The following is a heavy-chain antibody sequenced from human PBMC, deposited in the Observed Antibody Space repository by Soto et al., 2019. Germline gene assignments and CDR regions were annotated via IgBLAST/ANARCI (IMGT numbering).Heavy chain of an antibody. CDR1: GFTLSSYW. D-gene: IGHD6-6*01. Sequence: EVQLVESGGGLVQPGGSLTLSCVASGFTLSSYWMHWVRQAPGKGLVWVSRINADGGTTYYVASVRGRFTASRDNAKNTLDPQINSLAADDTGVYYCARPQFSRPIYDMDGRGKGTAVTVSS. J-gene: IGHJ6*03. CDR2: INADGGTT. V-gene: IGHV3-74*01. CDR3: ARPQFSRPIYDMDG.